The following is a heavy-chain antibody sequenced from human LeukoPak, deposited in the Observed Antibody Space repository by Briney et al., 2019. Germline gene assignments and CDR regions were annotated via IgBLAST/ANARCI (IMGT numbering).Heavy chain of an antibody. Sequence: SETLSLTCTVSGGSISSYYWSWIRQPSGKGLEWIGYIYDSGSTNYNPSLKSRVTISVDTSKNQFSLKLSSVTAADTAVYYCARGPPAKPGTGYYYGMDVWGQGTTVTVSS. CDR1: GGSISSYY. J-gene: IGHJ6*02. CDR2: IYDSGST. CDR3: ARGPPAKPGTGYYYGMDV. D-gene: IGHD2-2*01. V-gene: IGHV4-59*01.